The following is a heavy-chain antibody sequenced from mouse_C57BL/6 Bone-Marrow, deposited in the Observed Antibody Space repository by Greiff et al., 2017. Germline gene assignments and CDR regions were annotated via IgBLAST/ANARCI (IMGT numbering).Heavy chain of an antibody. CDR2: IDPSDSYT. CDR3: ARLGDYDEGFFGY. Sequence: VQLQQPGAELVRPGTSVKLSCKASGYTFTSYWMHWVKQRPGQGLEWIGVIDPSDSYTNYNQKFKGKATLTVDPSSSTAYMQLRSLTSEDSAVYYCARLGDYDEGFFGYWGQGTTLTVSS. J-gene: IGHJ2*01. V-gene: IGHV1-59*01. CDR1: GYTFTSYW. D-gene: IGHD2-4*01.